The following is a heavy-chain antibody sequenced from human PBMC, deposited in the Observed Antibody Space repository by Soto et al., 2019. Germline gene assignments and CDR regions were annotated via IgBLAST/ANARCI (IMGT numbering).Heavy chain of an antibody. J-gene: IGHJ6*02. Sequence: NPSETLSLTCTVSGGSISSYYWSWIRQPPGKGLEWIGYIYYSGSTNYNPSLKSRVTISVDTSKNQFSLKLSSVTAADTAVYYCAREHNYKAGWGAAAEYYYYGMDVWGQGTTVTVSS. CDR3: AREHNYKAGWGAAAEYYYYGMDV. V-gene: IGHV4-59*01. D-gene: IGHD6-13*01. CDR1: GGSISSYY. CDR2: IYYSGST.